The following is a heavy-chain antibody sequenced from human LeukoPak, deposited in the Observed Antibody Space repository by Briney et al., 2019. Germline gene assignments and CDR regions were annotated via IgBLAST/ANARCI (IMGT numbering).Heavy chain of an antibody. CDR1: GGSFSGYY. CDR2: INHSGST. V-gene: IGHV4-34*01. J-gene: IGHJ6*02. CDR3: ARDYRSTMGGEYGMDV. Sequence: PSETLSLTCAVYGGSFSGYYWSWIRQPPPPGKGLEWIGEINHSGSTKYNPSLESRVTISVDTSKNQFSLKLSSVTAADTAVYYCARDYRSTMGGEYGMDVWGQGTTVTVSS. D-gene: IGHD3-16*01.